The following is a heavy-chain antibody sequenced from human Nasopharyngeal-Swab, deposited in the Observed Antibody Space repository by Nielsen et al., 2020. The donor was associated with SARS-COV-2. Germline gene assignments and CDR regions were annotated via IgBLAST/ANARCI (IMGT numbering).Heavy chain of an antibody. J-gene: IGHJ6*02. CDR3: AKAPYLRGLDV. D-gene: IGHD2-21*01. CDR2: ISGSGDTT. CDR1: GFTFSSYA. V-gene: IGHV3-23*01. Sequence: GESLKISCAASGFTFSSYAMSWVRQAPGKGLESVSIISGSGDTTYYADSVKDRFTISRDNSKNTLYLQTNSLRVEDTAVYYCAKAPYLRGLDVWGQGTTVTVSS.